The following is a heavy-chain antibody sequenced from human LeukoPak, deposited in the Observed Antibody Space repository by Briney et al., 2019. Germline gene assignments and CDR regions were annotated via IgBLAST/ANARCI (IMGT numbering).Heavy chain of an antibody. CDR2: TYPGNSYT. CDR3: TRLTDGYYDYVWGSWDF. J-gene: IGHJ4*02. D-gene: IGHD3-16*01. Sequence: GESLKISCKGSGYSFTNYWIGWVRQMPGKGLEWMGITYPGNSYTRYSPSFQGQVTISADRSISTAYLQWSSLRASDTAMYYCTRLTDGYYDYVWGSWDFSGQGTLVTVSS. CDR1: GYSFTNYW. V-gene: IGHV5-51*01.